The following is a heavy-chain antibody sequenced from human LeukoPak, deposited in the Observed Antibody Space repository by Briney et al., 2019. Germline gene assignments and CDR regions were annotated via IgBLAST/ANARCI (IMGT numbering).Heavy chain of an antibody. CDR3: ARQLYGSDY. CDR2: VNHSGYT. V-gene: IGHV4-34*01. J-gene: IGHJ4*02. Sequence: SETLSLTCSVYGGSFSDYFWSWIRQSPEKGLEWIGEVNHSGYTNLNPSLKSRVTISVDTSKNQFSLKLSSVTAADTAVYYCARQLYGSDYWGQGTLVTVSS. CDR1: GGSFSDYF. D-gene: IGHD4-17*01.